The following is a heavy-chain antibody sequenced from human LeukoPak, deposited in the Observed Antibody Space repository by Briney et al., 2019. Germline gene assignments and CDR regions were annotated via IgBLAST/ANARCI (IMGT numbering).Heavy chain of an antibody. CDR1: GFTFSSYG. Sequence: GGSLRLTCAASGFTFSSYGMTWVRQAPGKGLEWVANINQDGSERNYVDSVKGRFTIFRDNAKNSLYLELNSLRAGDTAVYYCVRDLFPASGWFDPWGQGTLVTVSS. CDR2: INQDGSER. V-gene: IGHV3-7*01. CDR3: VRDLFPASGWFDP. D-gene: IGHD6-19*01. J-gene: IGHJ5*02.